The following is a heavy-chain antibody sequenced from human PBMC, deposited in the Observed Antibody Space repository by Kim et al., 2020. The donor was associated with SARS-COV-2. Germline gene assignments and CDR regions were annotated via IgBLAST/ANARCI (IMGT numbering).Heavy chain of an antibody. J-gene: IGHJ4*02. CDR1: GFIFNNYW. V-gene: IGHV3-7*01. CDR2: IKQDGSEK. D-gene: IGHD6-13*01. CDR3: AVRGVYSTAWYPDS. Sequence: GGSLRLSCAASGFIFNNYWMTWVRQAPGKGLEWVANIKQDGSEKFYVDSVKGRFTISRDNAQNSLSLQMNSLRAEDTALYYCAVRGVYSTAWYPDSWGQG.